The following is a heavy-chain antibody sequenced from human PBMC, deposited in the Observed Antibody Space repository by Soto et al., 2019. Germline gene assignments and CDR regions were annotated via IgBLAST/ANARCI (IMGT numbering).Heavy chain of an antibody. CDR3: ARDRDSYGMDV. Sequence: PSETLSLTCTVSGGSISSGGYYSSWIRQHPGKGLEWIGYIYYSGGTYYNPSLKSRVTISVDTSKNQFSLKLSSVTAADTAGDSRARDRDSYGMDVWGQGTTVAV. CDR2: IYYSGGT. V-gene: IGHV4-31*03. J-gene: IGHJ6*02. D-gene: IGHD3-10*01. CDR1: GGSISSGGYY.